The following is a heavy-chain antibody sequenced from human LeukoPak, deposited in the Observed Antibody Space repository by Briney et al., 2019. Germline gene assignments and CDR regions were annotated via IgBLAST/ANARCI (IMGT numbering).Heavy chain of an antibody. CDR3: AKVAKYYYGSETYYFFEH. Sequence: GGSLRLSCAASGFTFSSYAMSWVRPAPGKGLEWVSAISGSGGSTYYADSVKGRFTISRDNAKNSLYLQMNSLRVEDTAVYYCAKVAKYYYGSETYYFFEHWGQGTPVTASS. CDR1: GFTFSSYA. CDR2: ISGSGGST. D-gene: IGHD3-10*01. V-gene: IGHV3-23*01. J-gene: IGHJ4*02.